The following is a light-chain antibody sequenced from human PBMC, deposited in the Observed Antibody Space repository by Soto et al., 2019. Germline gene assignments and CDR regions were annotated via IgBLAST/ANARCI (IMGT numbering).Light chain of an antibody. Sequence: EIGVTQSPCTLSLSTGERATLSCRASQSVSNNYLACYQQKPGHAPRLLIYGASNRATGIPDRFSGSGSGTDFTLTISRLEPEDFAVYYCQQYGSSGTFGRGTKVDIK. CDR3: QQYGSSGT. J-gene: IGKJ4*02. V-gene: IGKV3-20*01. CDR2: GAS. CDR1: QSVSNNY.